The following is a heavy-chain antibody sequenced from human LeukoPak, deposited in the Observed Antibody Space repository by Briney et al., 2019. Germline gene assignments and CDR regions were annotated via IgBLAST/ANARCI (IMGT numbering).Heavy chain of an antibody. V-gene: IGHV3-72*01. J-gene: IGHJ4*02. CDR2: TRNKANSYTA. CDR1: GFTFSDYY. D-gene: IGHD5-12*01. Sequence: GGSLRLSCAASGFTFSDYYIDWVRQAPGKGLEWVGRTRNKANSYTADYAASVKGRFTISRDHSKNSQYLEMNSLKTEDSAVYYCATGIYTGYGAFDYWGQGILVIVSS. CDR3: ATGIYTGYGAFDY.